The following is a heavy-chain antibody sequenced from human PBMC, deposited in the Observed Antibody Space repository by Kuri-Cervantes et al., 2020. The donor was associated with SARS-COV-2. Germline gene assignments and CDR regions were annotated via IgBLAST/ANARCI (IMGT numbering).Heavy chain of an antibody. CDR2: IYYSGST. J-gene: IGHJ4*02. Sequence: SETLSLTCTVSGGSISSSSYYWGWIRQPPGKGLEWIGSIYYSGSTYYNPSLKSRVTISVDTSKNQFSLKPSSVTAADTAVYYCVSTYYYGSSGYYYLDYWGQGTLVTVSS. V-gene: IGHV4-39*01. CDR1: GGSISSSSYY. D-gene: IGHD3-22*01. CDR3: VSTYYYGSSGYYYLDY.